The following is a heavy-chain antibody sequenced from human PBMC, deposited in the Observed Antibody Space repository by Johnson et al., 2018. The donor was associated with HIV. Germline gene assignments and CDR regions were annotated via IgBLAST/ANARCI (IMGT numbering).Heavy chain of an antibody. Sequence: QVQLVESGGGVVQPGRSLRLSCAASGFTFSNYGMHWVRQAPGKGLEWVAVISYDGSNKYYADSVKGRFTISRDNSKNTLYLQMNSLRAEDTAVYYCARGTTVASAFDIWGQGTMVTVSS. CDR2: ISYDGSNK. D-gene: IGHD1-1*01. J-gene: IGHJ3*02. CDR3: ARGTTVASAFDI. V-gene: IGHV3-30*03. CDR1: GFTFSNYG.